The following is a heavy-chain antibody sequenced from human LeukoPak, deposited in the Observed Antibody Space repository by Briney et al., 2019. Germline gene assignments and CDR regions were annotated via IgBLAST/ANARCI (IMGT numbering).Heavy chain of an antibody. CDR1: GGSFSGYY. V-gene: IGHV4-34*01. CDR2: INHSGST. J-gene: IGHJ4*02. CDR3: ARAYGSLVDY. D-gene: IGHD5-24*01. Sequence: SETLSLTCAVYGGSFSGYYWSWIRQPPGKGLEWIGEINHSGSTNYNPSLKSRVTISVDTSKNQFSLKLSSVTAADTAVYYCARAYGSLVDYWGQGTLVTVSS.